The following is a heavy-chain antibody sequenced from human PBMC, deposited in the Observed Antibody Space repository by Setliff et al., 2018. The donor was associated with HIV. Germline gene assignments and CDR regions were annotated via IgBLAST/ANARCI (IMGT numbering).Heavy chain of an antibody. CDR1: GDSITNSFYF. V-gene: IGHV4-39*07. D-gene: IGHD2-2*01. CDR2: IYYGGII. CDR3: ARGASNPGTNWFDP. J-gene: IGHJ5*02. Sequence: SETLSLTCTVSGDSITNSFYFWAWIRQPPGKGLEWIGSIYYGGIIDYNPSLKSRVTISVDTSKNQFSLKLSSVTAADTAVYYCARGASNPGTNWFDPWGQGTLVTVSS.